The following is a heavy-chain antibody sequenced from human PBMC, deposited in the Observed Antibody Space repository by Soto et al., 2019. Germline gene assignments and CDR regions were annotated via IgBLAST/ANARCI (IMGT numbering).Heavy chain of an antibody. CDR3: AKSGGASPYYFDY. CDR1: AFTFNTYA. J-gene: IGHJ4*02. V-gene: IGHV3-23*01. CDR2: ISVSGGGT. Sequence: EVQLLESGGCLVQPGGSLRLSCAASAFTFNTYAMGWVRQAPGKGLEWVSAISVSGGGTYYADSVKGRFTISRDTSKTTLYKQMNNPRDDPTPVYYCAKSGGASPYYFDYWGRGTLVTGSS. D-gene: IGHD1-26*01.